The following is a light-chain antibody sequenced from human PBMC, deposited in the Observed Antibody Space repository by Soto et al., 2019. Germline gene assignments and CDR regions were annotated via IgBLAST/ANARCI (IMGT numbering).Light chain of an antibody. CDR1: QSVSSY. Sequence: EIVLTQSPATLSLSPGERATLSCRASQSVSSYLAWYQQKPGQAPRLLIYDASTRATGIPARFGGSGSGTDFTLTISRLEPEDFAVYYCQQYHSSPRTFGQGTKVDIK. V-gene: IGKV3-11*01. CDR3: QQYHSSPRT. CDR2: DAS. J-gene: IGKJ1*01.